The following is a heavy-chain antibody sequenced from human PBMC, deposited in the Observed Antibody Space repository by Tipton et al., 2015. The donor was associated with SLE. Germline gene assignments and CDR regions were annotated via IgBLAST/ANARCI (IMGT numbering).Heavy chain of an antibody. V-gene: IGHV3-30*04. Sequence: SLRLSCAASGFTFSSYAMHWVRQAPGKGLEWVAVISYDGSNKYYADSVKGRFTISRDNSKNTLYLQMNSLRAEDTAVYYRARDDSGSGKGYWGQGTLVTVSS. D-gene: IGHD6-13*01. CDR1: GFTFSSYA. CDR3: ARDDSGSGKGY. CDR2: ISYDGSNK. J-gene: IGHJ4*02.